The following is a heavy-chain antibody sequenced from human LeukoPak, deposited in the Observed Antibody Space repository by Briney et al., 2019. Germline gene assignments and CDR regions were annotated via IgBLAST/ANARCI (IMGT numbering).Heavy chain of an antibody. V-gene: IGHV3-9*01. CDR1: GFIFDDYA. J-gene: IGHJ4*02. Sequence: PGGSLRLSCEASGFIFDDYAMHWIRQAPGEGLEWVSGISWSGGKRGYAGAVKGRFTISRDNAKNFLYLQMYSLPTEATALYSCAKGSGYDPLEYWGQGALVVVSS. D-gene: IGHD3-3*01. CDR2: ISWSGGKR. CDR3: AKGSGYDPLEY.